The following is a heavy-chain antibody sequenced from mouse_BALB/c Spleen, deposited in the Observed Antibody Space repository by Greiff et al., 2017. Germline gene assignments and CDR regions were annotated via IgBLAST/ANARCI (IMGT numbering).Heavy chain of an antibody. CDR3: ARWYGNYVWYFDV. D-gene: IGHD2-10*02. CDR2: IYPYNGGT. CDR1: GYTFTDYN. V-gene: IGHV1S29*02. J-gene: IGHJ1*01. Sequence: VQLKQSGPELVKPGASVKISCKASGYTFTDYNMHWVKQSHGNSLEWIGYIYPYNGGTGYNQKFKSKATLTVDNSSSTAYMELRSLTSEDSAVYYCARWYGNYVWYFDVWGAGTTVTVSS.